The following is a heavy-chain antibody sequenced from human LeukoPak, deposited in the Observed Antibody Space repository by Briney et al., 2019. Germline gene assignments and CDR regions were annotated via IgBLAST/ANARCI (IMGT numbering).Heavy chain of an antibody. CDR1: GGTFSSYA. CDR2: IIPIFGTA. D-gene: IGHD2-2*01. J-gene: IGHJ6*02. V-gene: IGHV1-69*13. CDR3: ARDRYCSSTSPQSVYYYYYGMDV. Sequence: SVKVSCKASGGTFSSYAISWVRQAPGQGLEWMGGIIPIFGTANYAQKFQGRVTITADESTSTAYMELSSLRSEDTAVYYCARDRYCSSTSPQSVYYYYYGMDVWGQGTTVTVSS.